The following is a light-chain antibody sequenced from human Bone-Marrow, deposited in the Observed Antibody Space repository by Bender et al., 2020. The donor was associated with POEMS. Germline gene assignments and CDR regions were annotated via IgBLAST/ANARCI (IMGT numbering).Light chain of an antibody. J-gene: IGLJ2*01. CDR3: SSFAGSSRVV. Sequence: QSALAQPASVSGSPGQSITISCTGTSSDVGGYNYVSWYQQHPGKAPKLMIYDVSNRPSGVPDRFSGSKSGNTASLTVSGLQAEDEADYYCSSFAGSSRVVFGGGTTLTVL. V-gene: IGLV2-14*03. CDR2: DVS. CDR1: SSDVGGYNY.